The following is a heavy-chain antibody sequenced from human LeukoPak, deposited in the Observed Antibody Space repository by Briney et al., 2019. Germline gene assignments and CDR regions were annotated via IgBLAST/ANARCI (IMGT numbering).Heavy chain of an antibody. D-gene: IGHD7-27*01. CDR1: GGSISSGGYY. V-gene: IGHV4-31*03. Sequence: PSQTLSLTCTVSGGSISSGGYYWSWVRQHPGKGLEWIGYIYYSGSTYYNPSLKSRVTISVDTSKNQFSLKLSSVTAADTAVYYCARDELGMGDAFDIWGQGTMVTVSS. CDR2: IYYSGST. CDR3: ARDELGMGDAFDI. J-gene: IGHJ3*02.